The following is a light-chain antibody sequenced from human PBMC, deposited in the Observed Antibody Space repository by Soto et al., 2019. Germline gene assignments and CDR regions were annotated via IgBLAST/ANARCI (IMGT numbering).Light chain of an antibody. CDR1: QNINNW. CDR3: QQYSSDST. J-gene: IGKJ1*01. CDR2: RAS. Sequence: DIQXTXSPSTLSASVGDRVTITCRASQNINNWLAWYQQKPGKAPKLLIYRASSLENGVPSRFSGRGSGTDFIFTITSLQPDDFATYYCQQYSSDSTFGQGTKVEIK. V-gene: IGKV1-5*03.